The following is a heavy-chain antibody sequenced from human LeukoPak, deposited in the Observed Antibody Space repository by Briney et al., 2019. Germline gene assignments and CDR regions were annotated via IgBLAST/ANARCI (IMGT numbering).Heavy chain of an antibody. V-gene: IGHV1-24*01. CDR3: ATDYYGSGSYSPQAFDI. CDR1: GYTLTELS. J-gene: IGHJ3*02. D-gene: IGHD3-10*01. CDR2: FDPEDGET. Sequence: EASVKDSWKVSGYTLTELSMHWVRQAPGKGLEWMGGFDPEDGETIYAQKFQGRVTMTEDTSTDTAYMELSSLRSEDTAVYFCATDYYGSGSYSPQAFDIWGQGTMVTVSS.